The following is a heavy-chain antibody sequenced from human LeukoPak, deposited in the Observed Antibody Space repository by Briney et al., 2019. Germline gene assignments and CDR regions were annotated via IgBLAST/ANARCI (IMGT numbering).Heavy chain of an antibody. D-gene: IGHD7-27*01. V-gene: IGHV3-48*04. J-gene: IGHJ4*02. CDR2: ISYSSTTI. Sequence: GGSLGLSCAASGFTFSSYSMNWVRQAPGKGLEWVSHISYSSTTIYYADSVKGRFTISRDNAKNSLYLQMNGLRAEDTAVYYCARDLLLGYFDYWGQGTLVTVSS. CDR1: GFTFSSYS. CDR3: ARDLLLGYFDY.